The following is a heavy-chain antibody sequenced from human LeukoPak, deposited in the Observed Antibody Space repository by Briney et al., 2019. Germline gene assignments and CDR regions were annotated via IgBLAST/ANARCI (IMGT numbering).Heavy chain of an antibody. Sequence: GGSLRLSCAASGFTFSSYEMNWVRQAPGKGLEWVSYISSSGSTIYYADSVKGRFTISRDNAKNSLYLQMNSLRAEDTAVYYCAKEVGRGSGSFFWFDPWGQGTLVTVSS. D-gene: IGHD3-10*01. J-gene: IGHJ5*02. CDR3: AKEVGRGSGSFFWFDP. V-gene: IGHV3-48*03. CDR1: GFTFSSYE. CDR2: ISSSGSTI.